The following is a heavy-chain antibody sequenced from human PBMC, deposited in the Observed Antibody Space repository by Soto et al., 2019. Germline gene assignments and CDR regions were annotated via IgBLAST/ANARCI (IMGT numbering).Heavy chain of an antibody. V-gene: IGHV3-7*01. Sequence: GGSLRLSCAASGFTFSSYWMSWVRQAPGKGLEWVANIKQDGSEKYYVDSVKGRFTISRDNAMQSLYLQLNSLRDEDTAVYYCARDPKSGNQKLYSDYWGQGALVTVSS. D-gene: IGHD1-26*01. CDR2: IKQDGSEK. J-gene: IGHJ4*02. CDR3: ARDPKSGNQKLYSDY. CDR1: GFTFSSYW.